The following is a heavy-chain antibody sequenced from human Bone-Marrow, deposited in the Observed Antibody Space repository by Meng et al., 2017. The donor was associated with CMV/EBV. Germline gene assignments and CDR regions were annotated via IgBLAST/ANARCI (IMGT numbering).Heavy chain of an antibody. CDR1: GYTFTSYG. Sequence: ASVKVSCKASGYTFTSYGISWVRQAPGQGLEWMGWISAYNGNTNYAQKLQGRVTMTTDTSTSTAYMELRSLRSYDTAVYYCARDLGRLATWSDILKGFDYWGQGTLVTVSS. V-gene: IGHV1-18*01. D-gene: IGHD3-3*01. CDR3: ARDLGRLATWSDILKGFDY. J-gene: IGHJ4*02. CDR2: ISAYNGNT.